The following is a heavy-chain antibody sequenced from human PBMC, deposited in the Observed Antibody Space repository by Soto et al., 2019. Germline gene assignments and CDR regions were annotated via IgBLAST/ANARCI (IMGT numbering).Heavy chain of an antibody. CDR2: ISYDGSNK. J-gene: IGHJ5*02. CDR3: ARDIVVVVAANNWFDP. Sequence: GGCLRLSCSASGVPFRSYAMHWVRPAPGKGLEWVAVISYDGSNKYYADSVKGRFTISRDNSKNTLYLQMNSLRAEDTAVYYCARDIVVVVAANNWFDPWGQGTLVTVSS. D-gene: IGHD2-15*01. CDR1: GVPFRSYA. V-gene: IGHV3-30-3*01.